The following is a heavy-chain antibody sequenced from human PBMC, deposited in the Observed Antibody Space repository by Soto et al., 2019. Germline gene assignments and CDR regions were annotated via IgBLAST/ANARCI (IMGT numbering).Heavy chain of an antibody. CDR3: ARAPGGPGGMDV. Sequence: SVKVSCKASGGTFSSYAISWVRQAPGQGLEWMGGIIPIFGTANYAQKFQGRVTITADESTSTAYMELSSLRSEDTAVYYCARAPGGPGGMDVWGQGTTVTVSS. D-gene: IGHD3-10*01. J-gene: IGHJ6*02. V-gene: IGHV1-69*13. CDR2: IIPIFGTA. CDR1: GGTFSSYA.